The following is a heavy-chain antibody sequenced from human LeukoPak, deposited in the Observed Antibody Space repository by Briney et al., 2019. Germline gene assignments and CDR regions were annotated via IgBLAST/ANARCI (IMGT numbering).Heavy chain of an antibody. CDR2: INPNSGGT. CDR1: GYTFTGYY. V-gene: IGHV1-2*02. CDR3: ARDHPIAVAGNFDY. J-gene: IGHJ4*02. D-gene: IGHD6-19*01. Sequence: ASVKDSCRASGYTFTGYYMHWVRQAPGQGLEWMGWINPNSGGTNYAQKFQGRVTMTRDTSISTAYMELSRLRSDDTAVYYCARDHPIAVAGNFDYWGQGTLVTVSS.